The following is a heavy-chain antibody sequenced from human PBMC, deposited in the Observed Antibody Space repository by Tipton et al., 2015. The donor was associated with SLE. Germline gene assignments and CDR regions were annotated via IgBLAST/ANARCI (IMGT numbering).Heavy chain of an antibody. Sequence: TLSLTCTVSGGSISSYYWSWIRQPPGKGLEWIGSVFHSGSTYYSPSLKSRVTISMDTSKNQFSLKVTSLTAADTAVYYCARLTTLATIYSWGPGTLVTVSS. V-gene: IGHV4-59*12. CDR1: GGSISSYY. D-gene: IGHD4-23*01. J-gene: IGHJ4*02. CDR2: VFHSGST. CDR3: ARLTTLATIYS.